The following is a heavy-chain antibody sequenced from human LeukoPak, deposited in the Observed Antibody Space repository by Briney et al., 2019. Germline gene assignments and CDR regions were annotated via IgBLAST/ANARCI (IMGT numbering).Heavy chain of an antibody. D-gene: IGHD6-13*01. Sequence: SETLSLTCTVSGGSISSYYWSWIRQPPGKGLEWIGYIYYSGSTNYNPSLKSRVTISVDTSKNQFSLKLSSVTAADTAVYYCARHRQQQGYFDYWGQGTLVTVSS. J-gene: IGHJ4*02. CDR1: GGSISSYY. CDR3: ARHRQQQGYFDY. CDR2: IYYSGST. V-gene: IGHV4-59*08.